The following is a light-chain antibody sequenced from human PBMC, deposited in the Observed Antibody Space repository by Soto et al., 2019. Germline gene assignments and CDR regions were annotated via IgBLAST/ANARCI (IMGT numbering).Light chain of an antibody. CDR3: QKYNGAPLT. CDR1: QGISIY. V-gene: IGKV1-27*01. J-gene: IGKJ4*01. CDR2: DAS. Sequence: DIQMTQSPSSLSASVGDRVTITCRASQGISIYLAWYQQKPGKVPELLIYDASTLQSRVPSRFSGSGSGTDFTLTISGLQPEDVATYYCQKYNGAPLTFGGGTKVEIK.